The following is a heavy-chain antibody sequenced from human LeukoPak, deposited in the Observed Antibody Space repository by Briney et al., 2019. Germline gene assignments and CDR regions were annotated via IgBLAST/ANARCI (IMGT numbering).Heavy chain of an antibody. Sequence: SETLSLTCTVSGGSISSGGYYWSWIRQHPGKGLEWIGYIYYSGSTYYNPSLKSRVTISVDTSKNQFPLKLSSVTAADTAVYYCASYSSGWYAPRAFDIWGQGTMVTVSS. CDR3: ASYSSGWYAPRAFDI. CDR1: GGSISSGGYY. CDR2: IYYSGST. J-gene: IGHJ3*02. V-gene: IGHV4-31*03. D-gene: IGHD6-19*01.